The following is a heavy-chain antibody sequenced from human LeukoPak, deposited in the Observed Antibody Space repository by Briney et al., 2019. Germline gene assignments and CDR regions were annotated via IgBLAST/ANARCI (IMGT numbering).Heavy chain of an antibody. V-gene: IGHV1-69*13. Sequence: SVKVSCKASGGTFSSYAISWVRQAPGQGLEWMGGIIPIFGTANYAQKFQGRVTITADESTSTAYMELSSLRSEDTAVYYCARGRVPAATPWGYYYYMDVWGKGTTVTVSS. D-gene: IGHD2-2*01. CDR1: GGTFSSYA. J-gene: IGHJ6*03. CDR2: IIPIFGTA. CDR3: ARGRVPAATPWGYYYYMDV.